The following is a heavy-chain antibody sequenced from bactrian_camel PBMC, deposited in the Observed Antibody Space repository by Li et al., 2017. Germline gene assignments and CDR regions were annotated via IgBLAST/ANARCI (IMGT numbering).Heavy chain of an antibody. CDR2: IYHGDGRI. J-gene: IGHJ4*01. V-gene: IGHV3S53*01. Sequence: HVQLVESGGGLVQPGGSLRLSCAASGIISSLYCMGWFRQVPEKPREAVAAIYHGDGRITYSDSVEGRFTIAEDIAKDTVHLRMNDLRPEDTAKYWCILNSGECTGGTWTRLSSQETQVTVS. D-gene: IGHD1*01. CDR1: GIISSLYC.